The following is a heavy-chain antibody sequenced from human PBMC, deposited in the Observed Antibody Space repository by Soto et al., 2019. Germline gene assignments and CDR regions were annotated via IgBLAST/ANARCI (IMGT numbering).Heavy chain of an antibody. CDR2: IYYSGST. V-gene: IGHV4-59*01. CDR3: ARSRYCSGGSCYSTYYYYYMDV. J-gene: IGHJ6*03. Sequence: QVQLQESGPGLVKPSETLSLTCTVSGGSISSYYWSWIRQPPGKGLEWIGYIYYSGSTNYNPSLKRRVTISVDTSKNQFSLKLSSVTAADTAVYYCARSRYCSGGSCYSTYYYYYMDVWGKGTTVTVSS. CDR1: GGSISSYY. D-gene: IGHD2-15*01.